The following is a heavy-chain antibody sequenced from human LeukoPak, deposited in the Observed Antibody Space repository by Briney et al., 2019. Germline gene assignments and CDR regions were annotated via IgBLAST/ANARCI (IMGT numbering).Heavy chain of an antibody. CDR1: GGTFSNYA. J-gene: IGHJ4*02. CDR3: ARGLIGPAAAFDY. CDR2: IIPVFGTA. Sequence: SVKVSCTASGGTFSNYAISWVRQAPGQGLEWMGGIIPVFGTANYAQKFQGRVTITADESTSTAYMELSSLRSEDTAVYYCARGLIGPAAAFDYWGQGTLVTVSS. V-gene: IGHV1-69*13. D-gene: IGHD2-2*01.